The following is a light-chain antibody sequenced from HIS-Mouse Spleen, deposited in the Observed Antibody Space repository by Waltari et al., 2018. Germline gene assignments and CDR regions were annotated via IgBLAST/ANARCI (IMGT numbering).Light chain of an antibody. CDR3: YSTDSSGNHRV. Sequence: SYELTQPPSVSVSPGQTARITCSGDALPKNYDYWYQQKSGQAPVLVIYEDSKRPSGIPERFSGSSSGTMATLTISGAQVEDEADYYCYSTDSSGNHRVFGGGTKLTVL. V-gene: IGLV3-10*01. CDR1: ALPKNY. CDR2: EDS. J-gene: IGLJ2*01.